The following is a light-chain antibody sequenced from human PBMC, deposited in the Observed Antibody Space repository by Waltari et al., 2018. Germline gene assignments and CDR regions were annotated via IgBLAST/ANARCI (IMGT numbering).Light chain of an antibody. Sequence: EVVLTQSPGTLSLSPGERATLSCRASQSVNKYLAWYQQRPGQAPRLLIYAASTRATGVPDRFSGSGLGTDFSLTISRLEPEDFAVYFCQNHERLPATFGQGTKVEIK. J-gene: IGKJ1*01. CDR3: QNHERLPAT. CDR1: QSVNKY. V-gene: IGKV3-20*01. CDR2: AAS.